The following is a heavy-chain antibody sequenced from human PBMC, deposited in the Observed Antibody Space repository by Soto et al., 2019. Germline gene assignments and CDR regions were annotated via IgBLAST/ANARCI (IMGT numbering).Heavy chain of an antibody. CDR3: AKTFSGYSGCWDY. Sequence: GGSLRLSCAASGFTFSSYGMHWVRQAPGKGLEWVAVISYDGSNKYYADSVKGRFTISRDNSKNTLYLQMNSLRAEDTAVYYCAKTFSGYSGCWDYWGQGTLVTVS. D-gene: IGHD2-15*01. J-gene: IGHJ4*02. V-gene: IGHV3-30*18. CDR1: GFTFSSYG. CDR2: ISYDGSNK.